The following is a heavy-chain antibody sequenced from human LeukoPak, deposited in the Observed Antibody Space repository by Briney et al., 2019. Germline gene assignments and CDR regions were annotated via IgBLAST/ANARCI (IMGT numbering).Heavy chain of an antibody. J-gene: IGHJ5*02. CDR3: ARGLGIVVVWWFDP. Sequence: PSETLSLTCTVSGGSISSSSYYWGWIRQPPGKGLEWIGSIYYSGSTYYNPSLKSRVTISVDTSKNQFSLKLSSVTAADTAVYYCARGLGIVVVWWFDPCGQGTLVTVSS. V-gene: IGHV4-39*07. D-gene: IGHD3-22*01. CDR2: IYYSGST. CDR1: GGSISSSSYY.